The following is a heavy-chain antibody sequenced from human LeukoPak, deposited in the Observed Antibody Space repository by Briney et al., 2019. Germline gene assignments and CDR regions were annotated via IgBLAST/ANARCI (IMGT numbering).Heavy chain of an antibody. CDR3: ARENYYGSGSSPGEFDY. CDR1: GFTFSSYS. D-gene: IGHD3-10*01. V-gene: IGHV3-21*04. Sequence: PGGSLRLSCAASGFTFSSYSMNWVRQAPGKGLEWVSSISSSSSYIYYADSVKGRFTISRDNAKNSLYLQMNSLRVEDTAVYYCARENYYGSGSSPGEFDYWGQGTLVTVSS. J-gene: IGHJ4*02. CDR2: ISSSSSYI.